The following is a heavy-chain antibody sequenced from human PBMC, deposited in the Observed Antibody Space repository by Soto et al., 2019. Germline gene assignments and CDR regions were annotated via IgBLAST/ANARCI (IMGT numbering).Heavy chain of an antibody. CDR1: GASFSGYY. V-gene: IGHV4-34*02. CDR3: ARRFSGTGRYFDY. J-gene: IGHJ4*02. CDR2: INQSGST. D-gene: IGHD1-1*01. Sequence: QVQLQQWGAGLLKPSETLSLSCAVYGASFSGYYWNWIRQPPGKGLECIGEINQSGSTNYSPSLKTRVTVSVDTSKKQISLRLNSVTAADTAVYYCARRFSGTGRYFDYWGQGTLVTVSS.